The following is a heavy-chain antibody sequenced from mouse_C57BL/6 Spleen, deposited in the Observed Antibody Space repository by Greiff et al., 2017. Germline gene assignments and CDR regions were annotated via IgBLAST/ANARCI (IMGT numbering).Heavy chain of an antibody. J-gene: IGHJ4*01. V-gene: IGHV1-18*01. Sequence: VQLQQSGPELVKPGASVKIPCKASGYSFTDYNMDWVKQSHGKSLEWIGVINPNNGGTIYNQKFKGKATLTVDKSSSTAYMKLSSRTSEDTAVDYCARGTDYYGSSRASGFAYWGQGTSVTVSS. CDR3: ARGTDYYGSSRASGFAY. D-gene: IGHD1-1*01. CDR2: INPNNGGT. CDR1: GYSFTDYN.